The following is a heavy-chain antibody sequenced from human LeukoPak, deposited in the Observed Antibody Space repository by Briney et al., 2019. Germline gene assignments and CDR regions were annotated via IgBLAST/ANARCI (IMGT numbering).Heavy chain of an antibody. V-gene: IGHV3-9*01. J-gene: IGHJ4*02. D-gene: IGHD6-13*01. Sequence: GRSLRLSCAASGFTFDDYAMHWVRQAPGKDLEWVSGISWNSGSIGYADSVKGRFTISRDNAKNSLYLQMNSLRAEDTALYYCAKDSLLNPSSSWYDYWGQGTLVTVSS. CDR1: GFTFDDYA. CDR3: AKDSLLNPSSSWYDY. CDR2: ISWNSGSI.